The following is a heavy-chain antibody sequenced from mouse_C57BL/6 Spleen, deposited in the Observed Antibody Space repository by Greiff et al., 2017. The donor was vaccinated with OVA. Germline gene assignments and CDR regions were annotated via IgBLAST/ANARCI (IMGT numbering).Heavy chain of an antibody. Sequence: EVQRVESEGGLVQPGSSVKLSCTASGFTFSDYYMAWVSQVPGKGLEWVANINYDGSSTYYLDSLKSRVIISRDNATNILYLQMSSLKSEDTATYYCASYEYDSGFDYWGQGTTLTVSS. CDR2: INYDGSST. V-gene: IGHV5-16*01. CDR3: ASYEYDSGFDY. CDR1: GFTFSDYY. D-gene: IGHD2-4*01. J-gene: IGHJ2*01.